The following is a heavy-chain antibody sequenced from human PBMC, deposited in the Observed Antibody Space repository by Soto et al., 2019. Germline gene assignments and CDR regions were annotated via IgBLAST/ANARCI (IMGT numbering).Heavy chain of an antibody. CDR3: TRDQGGSYDSWFDP. J-gene: IGHJ5*02. CDR2: ISSGGSYI. CDR1: FTFSMYS. D-gene: IGHD1-26*01. Sequence: EVQVVESGGGLVQPGGSLRLSCSFTFSMYSMNWVRLAPGKGLEWVASISSGGSYIKYADSVKGRFTISRDNAKNSVSLQMNSLRVDDTAVYFCTRDQGGSYDSWFDPWGQGTLVTVSS. V-gene: IGHV3-21*01.